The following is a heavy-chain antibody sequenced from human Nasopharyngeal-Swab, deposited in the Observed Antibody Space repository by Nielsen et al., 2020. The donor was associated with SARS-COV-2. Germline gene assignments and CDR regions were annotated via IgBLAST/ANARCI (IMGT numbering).Heavy chain of an antibody. Sequence: GESLKISCAASGFTFSSNDMHWVRQPPGKGLVWVSGISSDESTTTYADSVKSRFTISRDNTKNTLYLQMNSLRAEDTAVYYCARDSPWQELDYWGQGTLVTVSS. CDR1: GFTFSSND. D-gene: IGHD1-1*01. CDR2: ISSDESTT. J-gene: IGHJ4*02. V-gene: IGHV3-74*01. CDR3: ARDSPWQELDY.